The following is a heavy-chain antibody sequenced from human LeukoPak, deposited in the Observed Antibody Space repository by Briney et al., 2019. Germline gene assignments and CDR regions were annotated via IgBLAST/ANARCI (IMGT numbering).Heavy chain of an antibody. CDR1: GFTFSSYW. V-gene: IGHV3-74*03. Sequence: PGGSLRLSCAASGFTFSSYWMHWVRHTPGKGLVWVSRINSDGSITTYADSVKGRFTISRDNAKNTLYVQMNSLRAEDTGVYYCARGGTSGGAPDYYYYMDVWGKGTTVTVSS. CDR2: INSDGSIT. CDR3: ARGGTSGGAPDYYYYMDV. D-gene: IGHD6-19*01. J-gene: IGHJ6*03.